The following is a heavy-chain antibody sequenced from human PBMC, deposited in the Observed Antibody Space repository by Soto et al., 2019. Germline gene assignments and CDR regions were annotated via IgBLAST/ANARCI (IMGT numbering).Heavy chain of an antibody. CDR1: GFTFSSYV. V-gene: IGHV3-23*01. CDR2: ISGSGSNT. J-gene: IGHJ6*02. Sequence: EVQLLESGGGLVQPGGSLRLSCAASGFTFSSYVMNWVRPAPGKGLEWVSGISGSGSNTYYADSVKGRFTISRDNSNDTLYLQMNSLRAEDTAVYYCAHPYYSGSSYYGIDVWGRGTTVTVSS. D-gene: IGHD3-10*01. CDR3: AHPYYSGSSYYGIDV.